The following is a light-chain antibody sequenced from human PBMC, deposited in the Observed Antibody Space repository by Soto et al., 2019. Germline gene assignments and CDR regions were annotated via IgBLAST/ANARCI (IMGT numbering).Light chain of an antibody. V-gene: IGKV1-5*01. J-gene: IGKJ2*01. CDR1: QSINSW. Sequence: DIQMTQSPSTLSASVGDRVTITCRASQSINSWLAWYQQKPGRAPRPLIYDASNLESGVPSRVSGSGSGTEFTLTITSLQPDDFATYYCQQFNSFPFTFGRGTQLEIK. CDR3: QQFNSFPFT. CDR2: DAS.